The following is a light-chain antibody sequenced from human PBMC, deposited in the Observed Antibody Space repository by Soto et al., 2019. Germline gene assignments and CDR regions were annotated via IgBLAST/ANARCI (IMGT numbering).Light chain of an antibody. Sequence: IHLTQSQSSLSASVGDRVIITCRASQEISGYLAWYQQTPGKAPKLLIYGVSTLQDGVSSRFSGRGSGTDFSLTISSLQPEDFATYYCQQLHWAFGPGT. V-gene: IGKV1-9*01. CDR2: GVS. J-gene: IGKJ1*01. CDR3: QQLHWA. CDR1: QEISGY.